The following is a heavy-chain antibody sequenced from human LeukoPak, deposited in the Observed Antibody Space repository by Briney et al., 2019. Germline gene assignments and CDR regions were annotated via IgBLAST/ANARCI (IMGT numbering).Heavy chain of an antibody. CDR1: GFDFRNYY. Sequence: GGSLRLSCEASGFDFRNYYMSWVRQAPGKGLQWVSVMFPDGRTYYADSVKGRFTISRDLARNTLLLQMHSLRADDTAVHYCARTNPVYGDYDYWGQGTLVTVSS. J-gene: IGHJ4*02. CDR2: MFPDGRT. D-gene: IGHD4-17*01. V-gene: IGHV3-53*01. CDR3: ARTNPVYGDYDY.